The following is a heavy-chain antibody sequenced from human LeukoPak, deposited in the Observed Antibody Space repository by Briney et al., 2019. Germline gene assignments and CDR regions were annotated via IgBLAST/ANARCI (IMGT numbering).Heavy chain of an antibody. CDR1: GFTFSSYA. J-gene: IGHJ6*03. D-gene: IGHD2-2*01. Sequence: GGSLRLSCAASGFTFSSYAMSWARQAPGEGLEWVSGISGSGGSTYYADSVKGRFTISRDNSKDTLYLQMNSLRAEDTAVYYCAKGPQSTYYYYMDVWGKGTTVTVSS. V-gene: IGHV3-23*01. CDR2: ISGSGGST. CDR3: AKGPQSTYYYYMDV.